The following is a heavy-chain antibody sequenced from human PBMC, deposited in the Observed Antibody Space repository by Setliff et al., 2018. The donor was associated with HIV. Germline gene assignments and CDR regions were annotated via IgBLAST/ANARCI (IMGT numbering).Heavy chain of an antibody. CDR2: INHSGST. CDR1: GGSFSGYY. D-gene: IGHD5-12*01. Sequence: PSETLSLTCAVYGGSFSGYYWSWIRQPPGKGLEWIGEINHSGSTKYNPSLTSRVTISVDTSKNHFSLKLTSVTAADTAVYYCARAEMATIVAFDIWGQGTMVTVSS. CDR3: ARAEMATIVAFDI. V-gene: IGHV4-34*01. J-gene: IGHJ3*02.